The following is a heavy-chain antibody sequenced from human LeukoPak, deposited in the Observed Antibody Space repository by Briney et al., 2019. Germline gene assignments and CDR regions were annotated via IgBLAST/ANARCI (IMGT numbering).Heavy chain of an antibody. D-gene: IGHD2-15*01. Sequence: GGSLRLSCAASGFTFSSYGMHWVRQAPGKGLGGVAFIRYDGGKKYYADCVKGRFTISRDNSKNTLYLQMNSLRAEDTALYYCAKTGSWGSSNYYFDYWGQGTLVTVSS. V-gene: IGHV3-30*02. CDR2: IRYDGGKK. CDR1: GFTFSSYG. J-gene: IGHJ4*02. CDR3: AKTGSWGSSNYYFDY.